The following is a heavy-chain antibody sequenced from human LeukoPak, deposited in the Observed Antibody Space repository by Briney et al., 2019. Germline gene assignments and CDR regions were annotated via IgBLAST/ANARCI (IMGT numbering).Heavy chain of an antibody. CDR1: GFAFRNYA. J-gene: IGHJ4*02. CDR2: IGSDGDR. Sequence: GGSLRLSCTASGFAFRNYAMAWVRQAPGKGLEGVAAIGSDGDRVHEDSVKGLFTISRDNSKSTLYLQMDNLRAEDTAVYLCAKSAGVATIYFDSWGQGALVTVSS. CDR3: AKSAGVATIYFDS. V-gene: IGHV3-23*01. D-gene: IGHD5-12*01.